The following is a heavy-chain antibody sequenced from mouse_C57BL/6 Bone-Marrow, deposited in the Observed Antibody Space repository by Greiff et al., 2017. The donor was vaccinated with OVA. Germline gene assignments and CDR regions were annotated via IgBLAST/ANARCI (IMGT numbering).Heavy chain of an antibody. CDR3: ARDWYFDY. Sequence: VNLVESGAELARPGASVKMSCKASGYTFTSYTMHWVKQRPGQGLEWIGYINPSSGYTKYNQKFKDKATLTADKSSSTAYMQLSSLTSEDSAVYYCARDWYFDYWGQGTTLTVSS. V-gene: IGHV1-4*01. D-gene: IGHD4-1*01. CDR2: INPSSGYT. CDR1: GYTFTSYT. J-gene: IGHJ2*01.